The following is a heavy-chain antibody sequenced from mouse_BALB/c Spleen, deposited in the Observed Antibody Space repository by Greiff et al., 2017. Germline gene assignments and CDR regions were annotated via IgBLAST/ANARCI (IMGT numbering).Heavy chain of an antibody. J-gene: IGHJ3*01. Sequence: EVMLVESGGGLVQPGGSRKLSCAASGFTFSSFGMHWVRQAPEKGLEWVAYLSSGSSTIYYADTVKGRFTISRDNPKNTLFLQMTSLRSEDTAMYYCAREGLGKAWFAYWGQGTLVTVSA. D-gene: IGHD3-3*01. V-gene: IGHV5-17*02. CDR1: GFTFSSFG. CDR3: AREGLGKAWFAY. CDR2: LSSGSSTI.